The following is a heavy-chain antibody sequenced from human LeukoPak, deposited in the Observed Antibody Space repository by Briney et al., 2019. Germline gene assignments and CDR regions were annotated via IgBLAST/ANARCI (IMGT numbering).Heavy chain of an antibody. CDR1: GYTFTVYY. J-gene: IGHJ5*02. CDR2: VNPNNGGT. D-gene: IGHD5-18*01. V-gene: IGHV1-2*02. Sequence: GASVKVSCKASGYTFTVYYIHWVRQAPGQGLEWMGWVNPNNGGTTYAQKFQGRVTMTRDTSISTAYMELSRLTADDTAVYYCARDQRGYSYGYGFDPWGQGTLVTVSS. CDR3: ARDQRGYSYGYGFDP.